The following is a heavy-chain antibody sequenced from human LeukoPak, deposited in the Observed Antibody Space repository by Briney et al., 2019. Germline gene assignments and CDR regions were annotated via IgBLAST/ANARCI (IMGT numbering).Heavy chain of an antibody. J-gene: IGHJ5*02. CDR3: ARDLVLQSGNWFDP. CDR1: GGSISSYY. CDR2: IYYSGST. Sequence: PSETLSLTCTVSGGSISSYYWSWIRQPPGKGLEWIGYIYYSGSTNYNPSLKGRVTISVDTSKNQFSLKLSSVTAADTAVYYCARDLVLQSGNWFDPWGQGTLVTVSS. V-gene: IGHV4-59*01.